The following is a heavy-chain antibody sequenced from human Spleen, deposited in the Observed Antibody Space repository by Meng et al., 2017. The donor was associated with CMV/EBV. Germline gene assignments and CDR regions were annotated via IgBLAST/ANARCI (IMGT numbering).Heavy chain of an antibody. Sequence: LSCAASGFTFIAYSMNWVRQAPGKGLEWLSSISSSSSYINYADSVKGRFTISRDNTKNSLYLQMNSLRAEDTAVYYCASGPIVGAPGYWGQGTLVTVSS. CDR3: ASGPIVGAPGY. J-gene: IGHJ4*02. CDR1: GFTFIAYS. CDR2: ISSSSSYI. D-gene: IGHD1-26*01. V-gene: IGHV3-21*01.